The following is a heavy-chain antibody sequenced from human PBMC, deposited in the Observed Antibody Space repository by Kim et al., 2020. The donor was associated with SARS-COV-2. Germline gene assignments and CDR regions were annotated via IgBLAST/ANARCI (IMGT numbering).Heavy chain of an antibody. D-gene: IGHD2-21*02. Sequence: GGSLRLSCAASGFTFRDSAIHWVRQSYGRGLEWLGRIRNRDNNYATTYRESLKVRLTISRDDSRNMAFLRLNNLRADDTAMYFCCRRFRDMTVQTYPFD. CDR2: IRNRDNNYAT. J-gene: IGHJ4*01. V-gene: IGHV3-73*01. CDR1: GFTFRDSA. CDR3: CRRFRDMTVQTYPFD.